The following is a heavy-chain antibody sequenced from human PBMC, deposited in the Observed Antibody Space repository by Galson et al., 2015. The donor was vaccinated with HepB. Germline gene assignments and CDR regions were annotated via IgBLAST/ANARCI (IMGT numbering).Heavy chain of an antibody. D-gene: IGHD3-10*01. CDR2: ISSSSSTI. CDR3: AGSDIGVFHYYGMDV. CDR1: GFTFSSYS. J-gene: IGHJ6*02. V-gene: IGHV3-48*02. Sequence: SLRLSCAASGFTFSSYSMNWVRQTPGKGLEWVSYISSSSSTIYYADSVKGRFTISRDNAKNSLYLQMNSLRDEDTAVSYCAGSDIGVFHYYGMDVWGQGTTVTVSS.